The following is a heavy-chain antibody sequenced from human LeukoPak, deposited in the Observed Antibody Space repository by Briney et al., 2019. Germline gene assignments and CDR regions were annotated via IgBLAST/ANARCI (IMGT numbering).Heavy chain of an antibody. Sequence: GGALILCCSAPVFNFSSYDIHSGHQARGKGVELVTGITSAGDTYYPGSVKSRFTITRENDKNFLYLQMNSLRAGDTAVHYCARGGGDYFSDAFDIWGQGTMVTVSS. CDR2: ITSAGDT. CDR3: ARGGGDYFSDAFDI. CDR1: VFNFSSYD. V-gene: IGHV3-13*01. J-gene: IGHJ3*02. D-gene: IGHD4-17*01.